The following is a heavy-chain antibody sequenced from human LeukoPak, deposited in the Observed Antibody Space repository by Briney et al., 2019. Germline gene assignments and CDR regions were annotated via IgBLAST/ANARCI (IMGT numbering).Heavy chain of an antibody. V-gene: IGHV4-38-2*02. D-gene: IGHD6-6*01. J-gene: IGHJ6*03. CDR1: GYSISSGYY. Sequence: PSETLSLTCTVSGYSISSGYYWGWIRQPPGKGLEWIGSIYHSGSTYYNPSLKSRVTISVDTSKNQFSLKLSSVTAADTAVYYCARGRPLEYTHYYYMDVWGKGTTVTVSS. CDR3: ARGRPLEYTHYYYMDV. CDR2: IYHSGST.